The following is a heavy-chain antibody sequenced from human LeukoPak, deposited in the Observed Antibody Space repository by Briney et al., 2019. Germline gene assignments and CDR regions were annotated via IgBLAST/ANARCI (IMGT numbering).Heavy chain of an antibody. J-gene: IGHJ5*02. V-gene: IGHV3-73*01. D-gene: IGHD1-26*01. CDR1: GFTFSGSA. CDR3: TSLPRGIVGATSGSGLSP. CDR2: IRSKANSYAT. Sequence: GGSLRLSCAASGFTFSGSAMHWVRQASGKGLEWVGRIRSKANSYATAYAASVKGRFTISRDDSKNTAYLQMNSLKTEDTAVYYCTSLPRGIVGATSGSGLSPWGQGTMVTVSS.